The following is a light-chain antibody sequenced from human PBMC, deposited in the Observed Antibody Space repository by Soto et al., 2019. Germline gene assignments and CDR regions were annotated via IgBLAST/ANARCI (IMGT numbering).Light chain of an antibody. Sequence: SALTQPASVSGSPGQPITISCTGTSSDVGGYNYVSWYQQHTGKAPKLMIYEVSNRPAGVSNRFSGSKSGNTASLTISGLQAEDEADYYCSSYTTSSTLVFGTGTKVTVL. CDR2: EVS. V-gene: IGLV2-14*01. CDR1: SSDVGGYNY. CDR3: SSYTTSSTLV. J-gene: IGLJ1*01.